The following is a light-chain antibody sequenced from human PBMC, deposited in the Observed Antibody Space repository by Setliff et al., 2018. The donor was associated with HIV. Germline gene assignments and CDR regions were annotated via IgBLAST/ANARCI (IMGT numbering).Light chain of an antibody. CDR3: QTYDTSLNIYV. Sequence: QSMLTQPPSVSGTPGQRLTISCSGGSSNIGSNTVNWYQQVPGTAPKLLIYSNSQRPSGVPDRFSGSKSGTSASLAVSGLQTEDEGDYYCQTYDTSLNIYVFGTGTKVTVL. CDR1: SSNIGSNT. V-gene: IGLV1-44*01. CDR2: SNS. J-gene: IGLJ1*01.